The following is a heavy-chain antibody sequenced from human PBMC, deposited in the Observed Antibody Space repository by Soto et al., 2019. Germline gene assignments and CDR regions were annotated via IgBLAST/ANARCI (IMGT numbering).Heavy chain of an antibody. V-gene: IGHV4-4*07. Sequence: SETLSLTCTVTGGAISGYYWTWIRQSDGEGLEWIGRIYSSGSTNYNPALKSRVTISLDTSMNYFSLRLSSVTAADTAVYYCARGQRFSDWFDPWGQGTLVTVSS. CDR3: ARGQRFSDWFDP. J-gene: IGHJ5*02. CDR2: IYSSGST. CDR1: GGAISGYY. D-gene: IGHD3-3*01.